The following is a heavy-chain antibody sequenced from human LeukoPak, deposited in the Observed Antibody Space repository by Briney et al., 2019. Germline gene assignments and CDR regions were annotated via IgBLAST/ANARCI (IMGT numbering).Heavy chain of an antibody. CDR2: IRYDGSNK. D-gene: IGHD7-27*01. J-gene: IGHJ4*02. V-gene: IGHV3-30*02. CDR3: AKDGAGINPNWGSSSTLVEGPYYFDY. CDR1: GFTFSSYG. Sequence: PGGSLRLSCAASGFTFSSYGMHWVRQAPGKGLEWVAFIRYDGSNKYYADSVKGRFTISRDNSKNTLYLQMNSLRAEDTAVYYCAKDGAGINPNWGSSSTLVEGPYYFDYWGQGTLVTVSS.